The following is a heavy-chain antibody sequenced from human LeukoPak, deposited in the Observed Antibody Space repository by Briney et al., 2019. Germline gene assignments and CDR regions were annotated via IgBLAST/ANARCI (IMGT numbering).Heavy chain of an antibody. V-gene: IGHV4-34*01. Sequence: SETLSLTCAVYGGSFSGYYWSWIRQPPGKGLEWIGEINHSGSTNYNPSLKSRVTISVDTSKNQFSLKLSSVTAADTAVYYCASTIALGRLLYQDFRFDYWGQGTLVTVSS. CDR3: ASTIALGRLLYQDFRFDY. CDR2: INHSGST. CDR1: GGSFSGYY. J-gene: IGHJ4*02. D-gene: IGHD3-3*01.